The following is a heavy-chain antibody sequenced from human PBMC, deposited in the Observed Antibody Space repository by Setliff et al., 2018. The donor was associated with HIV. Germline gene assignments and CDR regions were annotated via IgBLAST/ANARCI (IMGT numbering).Heavy chain of an antibody. J-gene: IGHJ4*02. D-gene: IGHD3-10*01. CDR2: IYSSGST. CDR1: GGSISSYY. Sequence: SETLSLTCTVSGGSISSYYWSWIRQPPGKGLEWLGHIYSSGSTNYNPSLKSRVTISVDTSKNQFSLKLYSVTAADTAVYYCARAYFGSGIYYWGQGTLVPVSS. CDR3: ARAYFGSGIYY. V-gene: IGHV4-4*09.